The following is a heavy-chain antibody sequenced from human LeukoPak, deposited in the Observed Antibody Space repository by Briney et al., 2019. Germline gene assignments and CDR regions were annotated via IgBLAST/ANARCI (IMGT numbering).Heavy chain of an antibody. CDR1: GFIFRSYA. CDR3: AKDMSFGDSYFDY. D-gene: IGHD3-10*01. CDR2: VSGSGRTT. V-gene: IGHV3-23*01. Sequence: GRSLRLSCAASGFIFRSYAMSWVRQAPGKGLEWVSAVSGSGRTTYYADSVKGRFTTSRDNSRNTLFLQMDSLRAEDTAVYYCAKDMSFGDSYFDYWGQGTLVTVSS. J-gene: IGHJ4*02.